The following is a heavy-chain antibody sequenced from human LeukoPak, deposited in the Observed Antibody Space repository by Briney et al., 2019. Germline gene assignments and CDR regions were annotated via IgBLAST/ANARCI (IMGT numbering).Heavy chain of an antibody. V-gene: IGHV4-59*01. CDR3: ARDRSGGWYAYFDY. CDR1: GGSISSYY. Sequence: PSETLSLTCTVSGGSISSYYWSWIRQPPGKGLEWIGYIYYSGSTNYNPSLESRVTISVDTSKNQFSLKLSSVTAADTAVYYCARDRSGGWYAYFDYRGQGTLVTVSS. J-gene: IGHJ4*02. D-gene: IGHD6-19*01. CDR2: IYYSGST.